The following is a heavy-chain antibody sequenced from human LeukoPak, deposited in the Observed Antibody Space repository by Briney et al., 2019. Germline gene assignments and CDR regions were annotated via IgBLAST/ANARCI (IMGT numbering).Heavy chain of an antibody. CDR3: AREVVVAGKGGFDY. D-gene: IGHD6-19*01. Sequence: KTSETLSLTCTVSGGSISSGGYYWTWLRQHPGKGLEWIGYIYDSGSTYSNPSLKRRVTISVDTSKNQFSLKLSSVTAAETAVYYCAREVVVAGKGGFDYWGQGTLVTVSS. CDR1: GGSISSGGYY. CDR2: IYDSGST. V-gene: IGHV4-31*03. J-gene: IGHJ4*02.